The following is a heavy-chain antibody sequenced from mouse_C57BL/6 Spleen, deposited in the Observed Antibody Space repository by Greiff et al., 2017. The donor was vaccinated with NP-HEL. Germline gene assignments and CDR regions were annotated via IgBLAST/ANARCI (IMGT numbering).Heavy chain of an antibody. D-gene: IGHD2-4*01. J-gene: IGHJ2*01. CDR3: ARSATMITTGYFDY. CDR1: GYTFTSYW. V-gene: IGHV1-69*01. CDR2: IDPSDSYT. Sequence: QVQLQQPGAELVMPGASVKLSCKASGYTFTSYWMHWVKQRPGPGLEWIGEIDPSDSYTNYNHKFKGKSTLTVDKSSSTAYMQLSILTSEDSAVYYCARSATMITTGYFDYWGQGTTLTVSS.